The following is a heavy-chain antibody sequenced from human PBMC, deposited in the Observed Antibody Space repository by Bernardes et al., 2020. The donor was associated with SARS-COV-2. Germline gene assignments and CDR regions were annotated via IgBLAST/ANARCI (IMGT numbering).Heavy chain of an antibody. Sequence: GGSLRLSCTASGFTFGDYAMSWFRQAPGKGLEWVGFIRSKAYGGTTEYAASVKGRFTISRDDSKSIAYLQMNSLKTEDTAVYYCTRVMITFGGVIVSDAFDIWGQGTMVTVSS. CDR3: TRVMITFGGVIVSDAFDI. CDR2: IRSKAYGGTT. D-gene: IGHD3-16*02. V-gene: IGHV3-49*03. J-gene: IGHJ3*02. CDR1: GFTFGDYA.